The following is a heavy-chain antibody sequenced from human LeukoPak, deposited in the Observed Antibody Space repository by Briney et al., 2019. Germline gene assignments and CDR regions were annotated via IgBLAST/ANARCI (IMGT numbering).Heavy chain of an antibody. CDR3: ARDLEVIAAAGNYDY. CDR2: IKQDGSEK. V-gene: IGHV3-7*03. J-gene: IGHJ4*02. D-gene: IGHD6-13*01. Sequence: GGSLRLSCAASGFTFSSYWMSWVRQAPGKGLEWVANIKQDGSEKYYVDSVKGRFTISRDNAKNSLYLQMDSLGAEDTAVYYCARDLEVIAAAGNYDYWGQGTLVTVSS. CDR1: GFTFSSYW.